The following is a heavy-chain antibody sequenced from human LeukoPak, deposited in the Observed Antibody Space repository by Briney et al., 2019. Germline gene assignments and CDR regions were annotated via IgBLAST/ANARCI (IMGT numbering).Heavy chain of an antibody. CDR2: IYSGGST. J-gene: IGHJ6*03. CDR3: ARDSPDYYGSGSYHYYYYYMDV. Sequence: PGGSLRLSCAASGFTFSSYSMNWVRQAPGKGLEWVSVIYSGGSTYYADSVKGRFTISRDNSKNTLYLQMNSLRAEDTAVYYCARDSPDYYGSGSYHYYYYYMDVWGKGTTVTISS. V-gene: IGHV3-66*01. D-gene: IGHD3-10*01. CDR1: GFTFSSYS.